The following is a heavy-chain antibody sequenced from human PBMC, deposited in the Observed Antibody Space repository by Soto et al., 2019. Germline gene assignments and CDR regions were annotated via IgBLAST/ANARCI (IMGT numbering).Heavy chain of an antibody. CDR2: ISYDGSNK. V-gene: IGHV3-30*18. CDR1: GFTFSSYG. J-gene: IGHJ6*02. Sequence: GGSLRLSCAASGFTFSSYGMHWVRQAPGKGLEWVAVISYDGSNKYYADSVKGRFTISRDNTKNTLYLQMNRLRAEATAVYYCAKVADYDFWSGYPNYYYYYGMDVWGQGTTVTVSS. D-gene: IGHD3-3*01. CDR3: AKVADYDFWSGYPNYYYYYGMDV.